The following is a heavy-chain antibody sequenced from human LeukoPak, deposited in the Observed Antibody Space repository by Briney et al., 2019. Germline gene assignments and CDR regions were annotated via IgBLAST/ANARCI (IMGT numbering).Heavy chain of an antibody. CDR3: ARDRWDEWLRQYDYYYYGMDV. CDR1: GYTFTSYG. J-gene: IGHJ6*02. D-gene: IGHD5-12*01. CDR2: ISAYNGDT. V-gene: IGHV1-18*01. Sequence: ASVKVSCKASGYTFTSYGISWVRQAAGQGLEWMGWISAYNGDTNYAQKLQGRVTMTTDTSTSTAYMELRSLRSDDTAVYYCARDRWDEWLRQYDYYYYGMDVWGQGTTVTVSS.